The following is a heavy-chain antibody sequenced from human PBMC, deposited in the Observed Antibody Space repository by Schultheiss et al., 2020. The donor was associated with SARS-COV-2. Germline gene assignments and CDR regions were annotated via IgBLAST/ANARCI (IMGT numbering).Heavy chain of an antibody. J-gene: IGHJ4*02. CDR2: ISYDGSNK. CDR1: GFTFSSYA. D-gene: IGHD6-19*01. Sequence: GGSLRLSCAASGFTFSSYAMHWVRQAPGKGLEWVAVISYDGSNKYYADSVKGRFTISRDNSKNTLYLQMNSLRAEDTAVYYCARDEQWLALDYWGQGTLGTVSS. CDR3: ARDEQWLALDY. V-gene: IGHV3-30*04.